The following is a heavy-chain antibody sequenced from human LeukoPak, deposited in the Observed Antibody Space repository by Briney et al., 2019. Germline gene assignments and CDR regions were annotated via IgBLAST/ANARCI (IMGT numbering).Heavy chain of an antibody. CDR2: IYWNDDK. CDR3: AHKVITFGGVIDLQPFFDY. D-gene: IGHD3-16*01. J-gene: IGHJ4*02. V-gene: IGHV2-5*01. CDR1: GFSLSTTGEG. Sequence: SGPMLVNPTQTLTLTCTFSGFSLSTTGEGVGWIRQSPGKALEWLALIYWNDDKRYSPSLESRLTITRDTSKNQVVLTMTNMDPVDTATYYCAHKVITFGGVIDLQPFFDYWGQGTLVTVSS.